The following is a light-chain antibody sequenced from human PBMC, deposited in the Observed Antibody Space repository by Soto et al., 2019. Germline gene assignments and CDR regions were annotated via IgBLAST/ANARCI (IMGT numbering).Light chain of an antibody. CDR3: QQSYSNPPT. V-gene: IGKV1-39*01. J-gene: IGKJ1*01. Sequence: DIQMTQSPSSLSAAVGDRVTITFLASQAIIRYLNWYRQSPGKAPNLLIYAASTLQSGVPSRFSGSGSGTDFTLTISSLQPEDFAIYYCQQSYSNPPTFGQGTKVDI. CDR2: AAS. CDR1: QAIIRY.